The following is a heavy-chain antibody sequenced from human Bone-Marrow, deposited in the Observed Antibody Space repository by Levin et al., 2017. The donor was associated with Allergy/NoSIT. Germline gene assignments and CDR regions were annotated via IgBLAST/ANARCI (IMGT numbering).Heavy chain of an antibody. Sequence: LSLTCAASGFTFSDHYMSWIRQAPGKGLECVSYISSGGSVTYYADSVKGRFTISRDNAKKSLYLQMNSLRAEDTALYYCAREDLTRNWFDPWGQGTLVTVSS. CDR3: AREDLTRNWFDP. CDR2: ISSGGSVT. D-gene: IGHD2-15*01. J-gene: IGHJ5*02. CDR1: GFTFSDHY. V-gene: IGHV3-11*01.